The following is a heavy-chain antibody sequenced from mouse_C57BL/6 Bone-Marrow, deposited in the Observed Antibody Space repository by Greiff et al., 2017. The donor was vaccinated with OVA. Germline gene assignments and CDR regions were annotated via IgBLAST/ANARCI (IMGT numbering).Heavy chain of an antibody. CDR2: INPNYGTT. V-gene: IGHV1-39*01. CDR3: AFIYYYGSSYPYAMDY. D-gene: IGHD1-1*01. J-gene: IGHJ4*01. Sequence: SGPELVKPGASVKISCKASGYSFTDYNMNWVKQSNGKSLEWIGVINPNYGTTSYNQKFKGKATLTVDQSSSTAYMQLNSLTSEDSAVYYCAFIYYYGSSYPYAMDYWGQGTSVTVSS. CDR1: GYSFTDYN.